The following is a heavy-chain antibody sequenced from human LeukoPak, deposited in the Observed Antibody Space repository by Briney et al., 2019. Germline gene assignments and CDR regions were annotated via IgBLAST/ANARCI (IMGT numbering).Heavy chain of an antibody. D-gene: IGHD1-26*01. CDR2: IKQDGSEK. V-gene: IGHV3-7*01. CDR1: GFTFSDYY. Sequence: PGGSLRLSCAASGFTFSDYYMSWIRQAPGKGLEWVANIKQDGSEKYYVDSVKGRFTISRDNAKNSLYLQMNSLRAEDTAVYYCARGATVDYWGQGTLVTVSS. CDR3: ARGATVDY. J-gene: IGHJ4*02.